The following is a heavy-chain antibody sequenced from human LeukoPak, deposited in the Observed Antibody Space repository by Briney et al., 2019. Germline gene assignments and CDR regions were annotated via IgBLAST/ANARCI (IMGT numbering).Heavy chain of an antibody. CDR2: IYSGGST. D-gene: IGHD2-2*01. Sequence: GGSLRLSCAASGFTVSSNDMSWVRQAPGKGLEWVSVIYSGGSTYYGDSVKGRFTISRDNSKNTLYLQMNSLRAEDTAVYYCARDRYCSSSSCYHYGMDVWGQGTTVTVSS. J-gene: IGHJ6*02. CDR1: GFTVSSND. V-gene: IGHV3-53*01. CDR3: ARDRYCSSSSCYHYGMDV.